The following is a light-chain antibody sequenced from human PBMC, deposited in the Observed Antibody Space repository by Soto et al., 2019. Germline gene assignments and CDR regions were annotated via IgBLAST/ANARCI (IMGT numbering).Light chain of an antibody. CDR1: STDIGSYNY. CDR3: SSYGASSTL. V-gene: IGLV2-14*03. CDR2: DVS. Sequence: QSALTQPASLSGSPGQSITISCTGTSTDIGSYNYVSWYQQHPGKAPKLMIFDVSYRPSGISDRFSGSKSGNTASLTISGLQPEVEADYYCSSYGASSTLFGGGPPLTVL. J-gene: IGLJ2*01.